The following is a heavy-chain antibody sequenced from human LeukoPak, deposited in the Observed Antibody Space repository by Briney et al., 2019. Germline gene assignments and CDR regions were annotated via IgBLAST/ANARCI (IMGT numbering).Heavy chain of an antibody. D-gene: IGHD4-23*01. V-gene: IGHV3-9*01. J-gene: IGHJ3*02. Sequence: GRSLRLSCAASGFTFDDYAMHWVRQAPGKGLEWVSGISWNSGSIGYADSVKGRFTISRDNAKNSLYLQMNSLRAEDTALYYCAKAPAHDYGGNSVVYAFDIWGQGTMVTVSS. CDR3: AKAPAHDYGGNSVVYAFDI. CDR1: GFTFDDYA. CDR2: ISWNSGSI.